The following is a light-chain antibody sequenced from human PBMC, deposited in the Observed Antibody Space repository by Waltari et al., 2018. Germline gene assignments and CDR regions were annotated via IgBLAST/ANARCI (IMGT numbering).Light chain of an antibody. Sequence: QPVLTQLPSVSAAPGQNVATSSSGIGPKTGQHELTLYQHPPGPAPQLPIYNNCKRASGIPERYSGSKAGTSAALGITGLQTGDEADYYCISWDSSLGGAIFGGGTKLTVL. CDR2: NNC. V-gene: IGLV1-51*01. J-gene: IGLJ2*01. CDR3: ISWDSSLGGAI. CDR1: GPKTGQHE.